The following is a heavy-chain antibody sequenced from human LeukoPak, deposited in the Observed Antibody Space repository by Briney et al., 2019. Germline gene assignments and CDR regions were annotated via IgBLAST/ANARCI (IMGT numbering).Heavy chain of an antibody. D-gene: IGHD6-13*01. CDR3: ARGAAETTPDYYYFGLDV. Sequence: GESMKISCKGSGYRFTDYRIGWVRQMPGKGLEWMGIIYPGDSDTRYSPSFQGQVTTSADKSINTAHLQWSSLKASDTAMYYCARGAAETTPDYYYFGLDVWGQGTTVRVSS. CDR1: GYRFTDYR. J-gene: IGHJ6*02. CDR2: IYPGDSDT. V-gene: IGHV5-51*01.